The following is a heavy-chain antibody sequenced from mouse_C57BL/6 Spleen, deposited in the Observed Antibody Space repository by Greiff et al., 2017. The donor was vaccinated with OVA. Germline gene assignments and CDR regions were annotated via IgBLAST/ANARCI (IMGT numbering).Heavy chain of an antibody. CDR2: IDPSDSYT. J-gene: IGHJ2*01. CDR1: GYTFTSYW. Sequence: QVHVKQPGAELVKPGASVKLSCKASGYTFTSYWMQWVKQRPGQGLEWIGEIDPSDSYTNYNQKFKGKATLTVDTSSSTAYMQLSSLTSEDSAVYYCARDSKGDYWGQGTTLTVSS. V-gene: IGHV1-50*01. D-gene: IGHD1-3*01. CDR3: ARDSKGDY.